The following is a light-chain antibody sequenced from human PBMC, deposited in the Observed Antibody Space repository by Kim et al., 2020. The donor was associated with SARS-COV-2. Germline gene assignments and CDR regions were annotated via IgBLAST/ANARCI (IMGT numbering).Light chain of an antibody. CDR2: DVT. V-gene: IGLV2-14*03. CDR1: SSDVGGYNH. J-gene: IGLJ3*02. Sequence: QSALTQPASVSGSPGQSITISCTGTSSDVGGYNHVSWYQHHPGKAPKLMIFDVTQRPSGVSNRFSGSKSGNMASLTISGLQADDEADYYCISKTSSSTWVFGGGTQLTVL. CDR3: ISKTSSSTWV.